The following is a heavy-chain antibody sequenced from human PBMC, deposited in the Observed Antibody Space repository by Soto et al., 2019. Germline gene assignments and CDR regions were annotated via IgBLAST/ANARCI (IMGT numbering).Heavy chain of an antibody. J-gene: IGHJ5*02. CDR3: ARDVYDSSGYPPP. V-gene: IGHV3-48*02. D-gene: IGHD3-22*01. CDR1: GFTFSSYS. Sequence: PGGSLRLSCAASGFTFSSYSMNWVRQAPGEGLEWVSYISSSSTIYYADSVKGRFTISRDNAKNSLYLQMNSLRDEDTAVYYCARDVYDSSGYPPPWGQGTLVTVSS. CDR2: ISSSSTI.